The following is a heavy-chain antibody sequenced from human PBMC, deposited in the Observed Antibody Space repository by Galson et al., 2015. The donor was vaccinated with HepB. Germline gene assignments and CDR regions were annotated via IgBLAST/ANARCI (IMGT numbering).Heavy chain of an antibody. D-gene: IGHD1-1*01. J-gene: IGHJ4*02. CDR3: ASHQGYNSYFDY. Sequence: QSGAEVKKPGESLKISCKASGGTFSSYAISWVRQAPGQGLEWMGGIIPIFGTANYAQKFQGRVTITADKSTSTAYMELSSLRSEDTAVYYCASHQGYNSYFDYWGQGTLVTVSS. CDR1: GGTFSSYA. CDR2: IIPIFGTA. V-gene: IGHV1-69*06.